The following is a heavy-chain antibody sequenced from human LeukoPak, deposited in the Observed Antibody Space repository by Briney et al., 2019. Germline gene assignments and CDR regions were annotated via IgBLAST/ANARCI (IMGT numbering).Heavy chain of an antibody. V-gene: IGHV1-69*04. CDR3: ARDERYYYDSSGYYYPLDY. D-gene: IGHD3-22*01. CDR2: IIPIPGIA. J-gene: IGHJ4*02. CDR1: GGTFSSYA. Sequence: SVKVSCKASGGTFSSYAISWVRQAPGQGLEWMGRIIPIPGIANYAQKFQGRVTITADKSTSTAYMELSSLRSEDTAVYYCARDERYYYDSSGYYYPLDYWGQGTLVTVSS.